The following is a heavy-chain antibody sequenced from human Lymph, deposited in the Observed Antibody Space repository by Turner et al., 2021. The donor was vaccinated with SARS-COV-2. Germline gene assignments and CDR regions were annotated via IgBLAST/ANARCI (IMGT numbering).Heavy chain of an antibody. V-gene: IGHV3-7*01. Sequence: DVQLVESGGGLVQPGGSLRLPCAASGFTFSYYWMSWVRQAPGKGLEWVANIKQDGSEKYYVDSVKGRFTISRDNAKNSLFLQMNSLRAEDTAVYYCARMGSSSWYFDYWGQGTLVTVSS. CDR3: ARMGSSSWYFDY. D-gene: IGHD1-26*01. CDR2: IKQDGSEK. CDR1: GFTFSYYW. J-gene: IGHJ4*02.